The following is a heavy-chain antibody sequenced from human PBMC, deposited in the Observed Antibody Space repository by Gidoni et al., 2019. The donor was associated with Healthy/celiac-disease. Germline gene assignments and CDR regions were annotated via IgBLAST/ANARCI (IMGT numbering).Heavy chain of an antibody. CDR2: IYYSGST. J-gene: IGHJ3*02. Sequence: QVQLQESGPGLVKPSQTLSITCTVSGGSISSGGYYWSWIRQHPGKGLAWIGYIYYSGSTYYNPSLKSRVTISVDTSKNQFSLKLSSVTAADTAVYYCAREGTMVRHAFDIWGQGTMVTVSS. D-gene: IGHD3-10*01. CDR3: AREGTMVRHAFDI. V-gene: IGHV4-31*03. CDR1: GGSISSGGYY.